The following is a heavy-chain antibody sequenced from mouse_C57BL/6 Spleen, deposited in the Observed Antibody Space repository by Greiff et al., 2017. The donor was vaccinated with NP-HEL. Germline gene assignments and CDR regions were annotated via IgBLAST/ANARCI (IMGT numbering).Heavy chain of an antibody. CDR3: ARYMGDAMDY. CDR2: IDPSDSET. CDR1: GYTFTSYW. Sequence: QVQLQQPGAELVRPGSSVKLSCKASGYTFTSYWMHWVRQRPIQGLEWIGNIDPSDSETHYNQKFTDKATLTVDKSSSTAYMQLISLTSDDSAVYYCARYMGDAMDYWGQGTSVTVSS. J-gene: IGHJ4*01. V-gene: IGHV1-52*01.